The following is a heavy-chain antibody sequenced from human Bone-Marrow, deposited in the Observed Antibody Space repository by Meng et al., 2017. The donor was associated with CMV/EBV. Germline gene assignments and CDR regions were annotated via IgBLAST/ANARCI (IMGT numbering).Heavy chain of an antibody. D-gene: IGHD2-15*01. CDR1: GFTFSSYD. Sequence: GESLKISCAACGFTFSSYDMHWVRQATGKGLEWVSAIGTAGDTYYPGSVKGQFTISRENAKNSLFLQMNSLRVEDTALYYCVRGGYCSADSCGFFGYWGQGSLVTVSS. J-gene: IGHJ4*02. CDR2: IGTAGDT. V-gene: IGHV3-13*03. CDR3: VRGGYCSADSCGFFGY.